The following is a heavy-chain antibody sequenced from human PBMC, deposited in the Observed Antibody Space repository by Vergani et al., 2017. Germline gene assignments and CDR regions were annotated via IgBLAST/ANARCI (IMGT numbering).Heavy chain of an antibody. CDR1: GGTFSSYT. CDR3: ARDRKSLGDSSRRYYYYGMDV. CDR2: IIPILGIA. J-gene: IGHJ6*02. V-gene: IGHV1-69*09. Sequence: QVQLVQSGAEVKKPGSSVKVSCKASGGTFSSYTISWVRQAPGQGLEWMGRIIPILGIANYAQKFQGRVTITADKSTSTAYMELSSLRSEDTAVYYCARDRKSLGDSSRRYYYYGMDVWGQGTTVTVSS. D-gene: IGHD6-13*01.